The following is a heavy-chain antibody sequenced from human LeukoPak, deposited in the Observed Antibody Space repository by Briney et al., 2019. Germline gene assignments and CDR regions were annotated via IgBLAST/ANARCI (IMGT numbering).Heavy chain of an antibody. Sequence: QAGGSLRLSCAASGFTFSSYTMSWVRQAPGRGLEWVSAISGSGGSTYYADSVKGRFTISRDNSKNTLYLQMNSLRAEDTAVYYCAKTLVGATNPNIWGQGTIVTVSS. CDR3: AKTLVGATNPNI. CDR2: ISGSGGST. CDR1: GFTFSSYT. V-gene: IGHV3-23*01. J-gene: IGHJ3*02. D-gene: IGHD1-26*01.